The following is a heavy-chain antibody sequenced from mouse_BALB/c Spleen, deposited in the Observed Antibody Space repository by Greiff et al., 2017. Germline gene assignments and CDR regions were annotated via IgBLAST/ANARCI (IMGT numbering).Heavy chain of an antibody. V-gene: IGHV1S135*01. Sequence: VQLQQSGPELGKPGASVKISCKASGYSFTGYNMYWVKQSHRKSLEWIGYIDPYNGGTSYNQKSKGKATLTVDKSSSTAYMHLNSLTSEDSAIYYCARRGMIDYAMDYWGQGTSVTVSS. CDR2: IDPYNGGT. CDR1: GYSFTGYN. J-gene: IGHJ4*01. D-gene: IGHD2-4*01. CDR3: ARRGMIDYAMDY.